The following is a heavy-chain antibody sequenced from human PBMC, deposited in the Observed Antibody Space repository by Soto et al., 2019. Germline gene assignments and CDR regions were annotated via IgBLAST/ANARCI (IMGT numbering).Heavy chain of an antibody. D-gene: IGHD6-6*01. CDR1: GGSISSYY. J-gene: IGHJ4*02. Sequence: SETLSLTCTVSGGSISSYYWSWIRQPPGKGLEWIGYIYYSGSTNYNPSLKSRVTISVDTSKNQFSLKLSSVTAADTAVYYCARDRESSSFFDYWGQGTLVTVSS. CDR2: IYYSGST. CDR3: ARDRESSSFFDY. V-gene: IGHV4-59*01.